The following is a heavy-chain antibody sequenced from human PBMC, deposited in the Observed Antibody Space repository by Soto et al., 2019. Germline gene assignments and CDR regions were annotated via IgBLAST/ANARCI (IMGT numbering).Heavy chain of an antibody. D-gene: IGHD2-21*02. Sequence: GASVKVSCKTSGGTFSSYAISWVRQAPGQGLEWMGWISAYNGNTNYAQKLQGRVTMTTDTSTSTAYMELRSLRSDDTAVYYCARGAWVVTAVDYWGQGTLVTVSS. J-gene: IGHJ4*02. CDR1: GGTFSSYA. CDR2: ISAYNGNT. CDR3: ARGAWVVTAVDY. V-gene: IGHV1-18*01.